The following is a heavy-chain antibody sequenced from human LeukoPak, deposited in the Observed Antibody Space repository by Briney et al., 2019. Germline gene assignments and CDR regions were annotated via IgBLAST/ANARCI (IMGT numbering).Heavy chain of an antibody. D-gene: IGHD3/OR15-3a*01. Sequence: PGGSLRLSCAVSGFSFSNFWMSWVRQAPGRGLEWVANIHPEGNEKYHVESVKGRFTISRDNAKNSLYLQMNSLRAEDTAVYYCARAPWTVSFDYWGQGTLVTVSS. CDR2: IHPEGNEK. CDR3: ARAPWTVSFDY. CDR1: GFSFSNFW. J-gene: IGHJ4*02. V-gene: IGHV3-7*01.